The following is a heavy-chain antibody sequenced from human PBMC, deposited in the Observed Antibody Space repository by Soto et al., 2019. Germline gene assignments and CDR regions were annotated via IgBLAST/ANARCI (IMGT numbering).Heavy chain of an antibody. J-gene: IGHJ4*02. CDR1: GFTFRNCA. CDR3: AKGREVYCSGTSCLYYFDY. V-gene: IGHV3-23*01. CDR2: ISNSGST. Sequence: EVQLSESGGGLVQPGGSLRLSCAASGFTFRNCAMNWVRQAPGKGLEWVSTISNSGSTYYADSVKGGLTIYRDISKYTLYLQMNSLRADDPAVYYFAKGREVYCSGTSCLYYFDYWGQGTLVTVSS. D-gene: IGHD2-2*01.